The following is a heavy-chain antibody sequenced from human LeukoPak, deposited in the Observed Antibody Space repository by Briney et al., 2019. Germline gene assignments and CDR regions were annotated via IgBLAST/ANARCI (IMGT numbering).Heavy chain of an antibody. CDR2: IKGDGSST. Sequence: TGGSLRLSCVASAFTFNNYWMHWVRQAPGKGLVWVSRIKGDGSSTNYADSVRGRFTISRDNAKNTVYLQMNSLRAEDTAVYYCAKSGCTNGVCYPTRWFDPWGQGTLVTVSS. CDR1: AFTFNNYW. D-gene: IGHD2-8*01. CDR3: AKSGCTNGVCYPTRWFDP. J-gene: IGHJ5*02. V-gene: IGHV3-74*01.